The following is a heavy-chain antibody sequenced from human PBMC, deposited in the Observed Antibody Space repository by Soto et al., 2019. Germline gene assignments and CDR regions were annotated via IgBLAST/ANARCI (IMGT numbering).Heavy chain of an antibody. CDR3: ARHEKSRVGSGWGPGWAA. J-gene: IGHJ5*02. CDR2: IDPSDSYT. D-gene: IGHD6-19*01. V-gene: IGHV5-10-1*03. Sequence: EVQLVQSGAEVKKPGESLRISCKGSGYSFTSYWISWVRQMPGKGLEWMGRIDPSDSYTNYSPSFQGHVTISADKSISTAYLQWSSLKASDTAMYYCARHEKSRVGSGWGPGWAAWGQGTLVTVSS. CDR1: GYSFTSYW.